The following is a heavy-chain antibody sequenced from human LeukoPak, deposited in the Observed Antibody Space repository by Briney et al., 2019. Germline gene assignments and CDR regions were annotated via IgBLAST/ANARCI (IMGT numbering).Heavy chain of an antibody. CDR3: ARDLDIVVVPAANPAP. J-gene: IGHJ5*02. V-gene: IGHV1-2*02. Sequence: ASVKVSCKASGYTFTGYYMHWVRQAPGQGLEWMGWINPNSGGTNYAQKFQGRVTMTRDTSISTAYMELSRLRSDDTAVYYCARDLDIVVVPAANPAPWGQGTLVTVSS. D-gene: IGHD2-2*01. CDR2: INPNSGGT. CDR1: GYTFTGYY.